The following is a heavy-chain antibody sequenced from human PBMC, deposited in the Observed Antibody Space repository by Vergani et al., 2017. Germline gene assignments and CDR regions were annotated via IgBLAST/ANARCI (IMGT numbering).Heavy chain of an antibody. CDR3: AEFYCSSTSCYFGIGWYFDL. J-gene: IGHJ2*01. D-gene: IGHD2-2*01. V-gene: IGHV1-69*01. Sequence: QVQLVQSGAEVKKPGSSVKVSCKASGGTFSSYAISWVRQAPGQGLEWMGGIFPIFGTANYAQKFQGRVTITADESTSTAYMELSSLRSEDTAVYYCAEFYCSSTSCYFGIGWYFDLWGRGTLVTVSS. CDR1: GGTFSSYA. CDR2: IFPIFGTA.